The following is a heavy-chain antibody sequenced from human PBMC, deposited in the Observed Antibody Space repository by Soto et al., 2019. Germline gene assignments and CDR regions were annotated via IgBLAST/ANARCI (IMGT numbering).Heavy chain of an antibody. CDR3: GRGRGSSKGWGSYYYGMDV. V-gene: IGHV4-34*01. CDR2: INHSGST. Sequence: QVQLQQWGAGLLKPSETLSLTCAIYGGSFSNYYWNWIRQPPGKGLEWIGEINHSGSTNYSPSLKSRLTISVDTSKTQFSLKLRSVTAAATAVYFCGRGRGSSKGWGSYYYGMDVWGQGTTVTVSS. J-gene: IGHJ6*02. D-gene: IGHD6-19*01. CDR1: GGSFSNYY.